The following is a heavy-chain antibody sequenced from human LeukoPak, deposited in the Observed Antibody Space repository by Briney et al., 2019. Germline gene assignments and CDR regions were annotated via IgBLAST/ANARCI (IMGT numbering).Heavy chain of an antibody. CDR2: IYRSGTT. CDR3: ARGPRSGHHDY. J-gene: IGHJ4*02. Sequence: SETLSLTCSVAGGSVSSYYWSWIRQPAGKGLEWIGRIYRSGTTNYNPSLKSRVTMSLDTSKNRFSLKLSSVTAADTAVYYCARGPRSGHHDYWGQGILVTVSS. V-gene: IGHV4-4*07. CDR1: GGSVSSYY. D-gene: IGHD6-19*01.